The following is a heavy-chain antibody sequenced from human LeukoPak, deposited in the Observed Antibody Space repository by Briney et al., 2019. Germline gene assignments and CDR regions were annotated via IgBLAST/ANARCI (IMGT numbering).Heavy chain of an antibody. V-gene: IGHV3-21*01. D-gene: IGHD3-22*01. CDR2: ISWRSSDI. CDR3: ARVSSSSWYSGYLYMDV. J-gene: IGHJ6*03. Sequence: PGGSLRLSCAASGFALSSYNMKWVRQAPGKGLEWVSSISWRSSDIEYAASVKGRSTISRDNAKQSLYLQMSSLRAEDTAIYYCARVSSSSWYSGYLYMDVWGRGTTVTVSS. CDR1: GFALSSYN.